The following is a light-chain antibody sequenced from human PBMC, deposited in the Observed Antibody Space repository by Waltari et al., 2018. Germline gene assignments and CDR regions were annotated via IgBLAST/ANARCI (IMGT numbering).Light chain of an antibody. Sequence: DIQMTQSPSSLSASVGDRVTITCQATQDIDNNLNWHQQKPGKAPNLLIYDVSNLETGVPSIFSGSGAGTDFTLTITNLQPEEFATYYCQQYDKIPLTFGGGTKVEIK. J-gene: IGKJ4*01. CDR2: DVS. CDR1: QDIDNN. V-gene: IGKV1-33*01. CDR3: QQYDKIPLT.